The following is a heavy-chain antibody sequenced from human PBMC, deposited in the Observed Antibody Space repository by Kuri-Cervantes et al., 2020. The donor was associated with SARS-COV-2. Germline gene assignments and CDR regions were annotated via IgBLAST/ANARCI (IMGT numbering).Heavy chain of an antibody. Sequence: SNYGMSWVRQAPGKGLEWIGSIYYSGSTYYNPSLKSRVTISVDTSKNQFSLKLSSVTAADTAVYYCARHLIALVVVVPAAEPFDYWGQGTLVTVSS. D-gene: IGHD2-2*01. CDR1: SNYG. CDR3: ARHLIALVVVVPAAEPFDY. CDR2: IYYSGST. V-gene: IGHV4-39*01. J-gene: IGHJ4*02.